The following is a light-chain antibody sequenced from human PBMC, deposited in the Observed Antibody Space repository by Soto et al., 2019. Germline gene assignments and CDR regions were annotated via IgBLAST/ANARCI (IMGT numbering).Light chain of an antibody. V-gene: IGKV1-5*01. Sequence: DIQMTQSPSTLSASVGDRVTITCRASQSISSWLAWYQQKPGKAPKLLIYDASSLESGVPSRFSGSGSGTDFTRTISSLQPDDFAAYYCQQYNSYSYTFGQGTKLEIK. CDR3: QQYNSYSYT. CDR1: QSISSW. J-gene: IGKJ2*01. CDR2: DAS.